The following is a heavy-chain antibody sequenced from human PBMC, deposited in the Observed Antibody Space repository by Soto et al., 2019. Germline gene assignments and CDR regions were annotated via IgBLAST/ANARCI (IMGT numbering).Heavy chain of an antibody. J-gene: IGHJ6*02. CDR1: GGTFSSYA. D-gene: IGHD6-13*01. CDR3: VRQLVRGYYYYGMDV. CDR2: IIPIFGTA. Sequence: SVKVSCKASGGTFSSYAISWVRQAPGQGLEWMGGIIPIFGTANYAQKFQGRVTITADESTSTAYMELSSLRSEDTAVYYCVRQLVRGYYYYGMDVWGQGTTVTVSS. V-gene: IGHV1-69*13.